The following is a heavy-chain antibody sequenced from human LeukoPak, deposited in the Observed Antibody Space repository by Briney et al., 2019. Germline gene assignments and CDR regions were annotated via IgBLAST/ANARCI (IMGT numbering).Heavy chain of an antibody. Sequence: PSETLSLTCTVSGGSISSSSYYWGWIRQPPGKGLEWIGSIYYSGSTYYNPSLKSRVTISVDTSKNQFSLKLSSVTAADTAVYYCARLGNWNPAYYFDYWGQGTLVTVSS. J-gene: IGHJ4*02. V-gene: IGHV4-39*01. CDR2: IYYSGST. CDR3: ARLGNWNPAYYFDY. D-gene: IGHD1-1*01. CDR1: GGSISSSSYY.